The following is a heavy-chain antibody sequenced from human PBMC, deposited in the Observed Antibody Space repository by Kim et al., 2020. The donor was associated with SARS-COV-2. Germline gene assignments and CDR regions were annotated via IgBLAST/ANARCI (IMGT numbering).Heavy chain of an antibody. J-gene: IGHJ4*02. V-gene: IGHV3-21*01. CDR1: GFTFSSYS. Sequence: GGSLRLSCAASGFTFSSYSMNWVRQAPGKGLEWVSSISSSSSYIYYADSVKGRFTISRDNAKNSLYLQMNSLRAEDTAVYYCARVIPRGIAAAGDFDYWGQGTLVTVSS. D-gene: IGHD6-13*01. CDR3: ARVIPRGIAAAGDFDY. CDR2: ISSSSSYI.